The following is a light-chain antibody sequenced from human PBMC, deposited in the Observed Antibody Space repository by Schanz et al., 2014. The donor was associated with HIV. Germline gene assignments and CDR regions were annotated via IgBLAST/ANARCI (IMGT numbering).Light chain of an antibody. CDR2: EVS. Sequence: QSALTQPPSASGSPGQSVTISCTGTSSDVGGYNYLSWSQQHPGKAPKLMIYEVSKRPSGVPDRFSGFKSGDTASLTVSGLQPDDEADYYCSSYAGTKHWLFGGGTKLTVL. V-gene: IGLV2-8*01. J-gene: IGLJ2*01. CDR1: SSDVGGYNY. CDR3: SSYAGTKHWL.